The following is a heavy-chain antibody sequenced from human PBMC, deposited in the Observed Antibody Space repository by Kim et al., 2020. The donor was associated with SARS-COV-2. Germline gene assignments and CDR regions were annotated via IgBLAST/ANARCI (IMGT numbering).Heavy chain of an antibody. D-gene: IGHD3-22*01. V-gene: IGHV3-53*01. J-gene: IGHJ3*02. Sequence: SGKGRFTISRDNSKNTLYLQMNSLRAEDTAVYYCARDRDSSGYRNDAFDIWGQGTMVTVSS. CDR3: ARDRDSSGYRNDAFDI.